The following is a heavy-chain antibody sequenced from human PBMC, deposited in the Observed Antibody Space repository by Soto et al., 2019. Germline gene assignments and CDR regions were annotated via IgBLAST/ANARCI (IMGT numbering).Heavy chain of an antibody. D-gene: IGHD5-12*01. J-gene: IGHJ3*02. V-gene: IGHV1-18*01. Sequence: ASVKVSCKASGYTFSNYGISWVRQAPGQGLEWMGWISAYNGNTNYAQKFQGRVTMTTDTSTSTAYMELRSLRSDDTAVYYCARGATLRDAFDIWGQGTMVTVSS. CDR3: ARGATLRDAFDI. CDR1: GYTFSNYG. CDR2: ISAYNGNT.